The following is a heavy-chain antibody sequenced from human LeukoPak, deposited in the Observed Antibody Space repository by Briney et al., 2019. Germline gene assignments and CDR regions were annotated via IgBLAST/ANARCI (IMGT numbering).Heavy chain of an antibody. CDR1: GASISSYY. V-gene: IGHV4-38-2*02. CDR2: IYHSGNT. CDR3: ARAAVASSPFDY. D-gene: IGHD6-19*01. Sequence: SETLSLTCTVAGASISSYYWGWIRQPPGNWMEWIGSIYHSGNTYYHPSLKSRLTISVDTSKNQFSLKLSSVTAADTAVYYCARAAVASSPFDYWGQGTLVTVSS. J-gene: IGHJ4*02.